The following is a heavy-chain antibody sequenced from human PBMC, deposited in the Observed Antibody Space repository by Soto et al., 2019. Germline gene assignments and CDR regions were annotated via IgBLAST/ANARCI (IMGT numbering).Heavy chain of an antibody. J-gene: IGHJ5*02. CDR1: GGSITSYS. V-gene: IGHV4-59*01. CDR2: IYYSGST. Sequence: QVQLQESGPGLVKPSETLSLTCTVSGGSITSYSWSWLRQPPGKGLEWIGYIYYSGSTNYNPSLKSRLTMSVDTSKNQVSLNLSSVTAADTAVYYCARVPWSSWFDPWGQGTLVTVSS. CDR3: ARVPWSSWFDP. D-gene: IGHD2-15*01.